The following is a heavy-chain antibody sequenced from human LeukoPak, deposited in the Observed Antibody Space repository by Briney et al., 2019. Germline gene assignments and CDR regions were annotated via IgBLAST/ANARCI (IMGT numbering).Heavy chain of an antibody. CDR3: ARVRGDYVWGSYRPTYYFDY. J-gene: IGHJ4*02. D-gene: IGHD3-16*02. Sequence: SETLSLTCTVSGGSVSSGSYYWSWIRQPPETGLEWIGYIYYSGSTNYNPSLKSRVTISVDMSKNQFSLKLSSVTAADTAVYYCARVRGDYVWGSYRPTYYFDYWGQGTLVTVSS. V-gene: IGHV4-61*01. CDR2: IYYSGST. CDR1: GGSVSSGSYY.